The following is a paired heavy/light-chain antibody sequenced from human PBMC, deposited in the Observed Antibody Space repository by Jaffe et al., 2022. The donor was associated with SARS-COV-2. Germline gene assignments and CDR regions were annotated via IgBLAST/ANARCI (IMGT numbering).Light chain of an antibody. CDR2: QDT. V-gene: IGLV3-1*01. CDR1: RLGDKY. Sequence: SYELTQPPSVSVSPGQTASITCSGERLGDKYACWYQQKPGQSPVLVIYQDTKRPSGIPERFSGSISGNTATLTISETQAMDEADYYCQAWDSRIYVFGTGTKVTVL. CDR3: QAWDSRIYV. J-gene: IGLJ1*01.
Heavy chain of an antibody. Sequence: EEQLVESGGGLVQPGGSLRLSCAASGFTFSSYWMNWVRQAPGKGLEWVANIKEDGSEKYYVGSVKGRFTISRNNAYNSLYLQMNSLRAVDTAVYYCARASFGYDTLTGYISGRDAFDIWGRGTMVTVSP. CDR2: IKEDGSEK. V-gene: IGHV3-7*03. CDR3: ARASFGYDTLTGYISGRDAFDI. J-gene: IGHJ3*02. CDR1: GFTFSSYW. D-gene: IGHD3-9*01.